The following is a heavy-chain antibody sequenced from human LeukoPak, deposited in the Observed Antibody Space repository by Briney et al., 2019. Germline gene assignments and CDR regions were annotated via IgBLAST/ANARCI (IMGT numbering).Heavy chain of an antibody. D-gene: IGHD3-22*01. V-gene: IGHV3-9*01. J-gene: IGHJ4*02. Sequence: PGGSLRLSCAASGFTFDDYAMHWVRQAPGKGLEWVSGISWNSGSIGYADSVKGRFTISRDNAKNSLYLQMNSLRAEDTALYYCARPSYYYDSSGYYTLDYWGQGTLVTVSS. CDR1: GFTFDDYA. CDR2: ISWNSGSI. CDR3: ARPSYYYDSSGYYTLDY.